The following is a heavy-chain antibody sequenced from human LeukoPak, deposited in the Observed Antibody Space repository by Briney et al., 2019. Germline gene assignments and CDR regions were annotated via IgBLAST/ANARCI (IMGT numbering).Heavy chain of an antibody. CDR3: ARHYYYGSGSSFYYFDY. J-gene: IGHJ4*02. D-gene: IGHD3-10*01. CDR2: IYYSGST. Sequence: SETLSLTCTVSGGSISSSSYYWGWIRQPPGKGLEWIGSIYYSGSTYYNPSLKSRVTISVDTSKNQFSLKLSSVTAADTAVYYCARHYYYGSGSSFYYFDYRGQGTLVTVSS. CDR1: GGSISSSSYY. V-gene: IGHV4-39*01.